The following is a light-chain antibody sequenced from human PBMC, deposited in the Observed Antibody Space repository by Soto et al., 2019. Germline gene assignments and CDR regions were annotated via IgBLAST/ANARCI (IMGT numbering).Light chain of an antibody. Sequence: AIRMTQSPSSLSASTGDRVTITCRASKGISSYLAWYQQKPGKAPKLLIYAASTLQSGVPSRFSGSGSGTDFTLTISCLQSEDFASYYCHQYYSYPWTFDQGTKVEIK. CDR1: KGISSY. J-gene: IGKJ1*01. CDR3: HQYYSYPWT. V-gene: IGKV1-8*01. CDR2: AAS.